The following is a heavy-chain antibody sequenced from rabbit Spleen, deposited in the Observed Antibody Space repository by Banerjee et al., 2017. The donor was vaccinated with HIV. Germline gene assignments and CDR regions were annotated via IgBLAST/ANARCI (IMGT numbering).Heavy chain of an antibody. J-gene: IGHJ4*01. CDR2: IYTTNSAS. D-gene: IGHD6-1*01. V-gene: IGHV1S45*01. CDR1: GFTFSSYYY. Sequence: QEQLVESRGGLVKPGTSLTLTCTASGFTFSSYYYMCWVRQAPGKGLEWIACIYTTNSASSYASWAIGRFTVSKTSSTAVTLQMTSLTAADAANYFCARAGGAGYGYAFHLWGPGTLVTVS. CDR3: ARAGGAGYGYAFHL.